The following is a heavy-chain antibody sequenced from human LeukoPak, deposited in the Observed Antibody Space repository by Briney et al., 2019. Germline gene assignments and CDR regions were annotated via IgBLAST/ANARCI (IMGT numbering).Heavy chain of an antibody. CDR1: GGSISLSYYY. CDR3: ARDKWEPRYAFDI. D-gene: IGHD1-26*01. V-gene: IGHV4-39*07. CDR2: VYYSGTT. J-gene: IGHJ3*02. Sequence: SETLSLTCSVSGGSISLSYYYWGWIRQPPGKALEWIGSVYYSGTTSYNPSLKSRVTISVDKSKTQFSLKLSSVTAADTAVYHCARDKWEPRYAFDIWGQGTMVTVSS.